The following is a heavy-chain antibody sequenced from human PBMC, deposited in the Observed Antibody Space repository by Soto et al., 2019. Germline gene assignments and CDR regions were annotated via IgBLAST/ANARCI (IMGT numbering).Heavy chain of an antibody. CDR2: ISYSGST. D-gene: IGHD6-13*01. J-gene: IGHJ5*02. Sequence: SETLSLTCTVSGGSINSDEYYWSWIRQPPGRGLEWIGHISYSGSTYYSPSLKSRLTISIDTSKNQFSLKLTSVTAADAAVYFCARDRGSSWMYKWFDPWGQGTLVTVSS. V-gene: IGHV4-30-4*01. CDR3: ARDRGSSWMYKWFDP. CDR1: GGSINSDEYY.